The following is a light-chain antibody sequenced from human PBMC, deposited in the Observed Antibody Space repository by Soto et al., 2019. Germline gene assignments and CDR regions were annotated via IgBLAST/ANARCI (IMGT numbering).Light chain of an antibody. J-gene: IGKJ1*01. CDR1: QSVSSY. CDR2: NAS. Sequence: EIVLTQSPATLSLSPWERATLSCRASQSVSSYLAWYQQKPGQAPRLLIYNASNRTTGIPARFSGSGSGTEFTLTISSLQAEDFAVYYCQQYRNWPPRTFGQGTKVDI. CDR3: QQYRNWPPRT. V-gene: IGKV3-11*01.